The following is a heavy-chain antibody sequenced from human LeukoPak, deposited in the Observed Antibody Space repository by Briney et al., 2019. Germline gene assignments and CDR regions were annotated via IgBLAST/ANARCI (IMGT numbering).Heavy chain of an antibody. V-gene: IGHV3-23*01. CDR2: ISGSGGST. J-gene: IGHJ4*02. CDR3: AKERSATGIERYFDY. Sequence: GGSLRLSCAASGFIFSSYALTWVRQAPGKGLEWVSTISGSGGSTYYADSVKGRFTISRDNSKNTLYLQMNSLRPEDTAVYYCAKERSATGIERYFDYWGQGTLVTVSS. D-gene: IGHD1-1*01. CDR1: GFIFSSYA.